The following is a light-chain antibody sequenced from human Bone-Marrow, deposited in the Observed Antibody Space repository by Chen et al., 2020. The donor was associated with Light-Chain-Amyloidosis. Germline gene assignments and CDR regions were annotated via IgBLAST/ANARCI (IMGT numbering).Light chain of an antibody. CDR3: QSYHGSCQRV. CDR1: SGSIATNY. V-gene: IGLV6-57*01. Sequence: NFMLTQPHSVSESPGKTVIISCTRSSGSIATNYVQWYQQRPGSSHTTVIYEDDQRPSGVPDRFSVAIDRSSNSASLTISGLKTEEEADSYCQSYHGSCQRVFGGGTKLTVL. CDR2: EDD. J-gene: IGLJ3*02.